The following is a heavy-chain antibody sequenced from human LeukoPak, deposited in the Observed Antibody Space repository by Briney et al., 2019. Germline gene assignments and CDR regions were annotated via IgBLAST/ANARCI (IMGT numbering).Heavy chain of an antibody. D-gene: IGHD4-23*01. V-gene: IGHV4-39*07. CDR1: GDSISSSSYY. Sequence: SETLSLTCTVSGDSISSSSYYWGWIRQPPGKELEWIGRIYYSGSTYYNPSLNSRVTISVDTSKTQFSLKLSSVPAADTAVYYXXRDYLGGNPDAFDIWGQGTMVTVSS. CDR2: IYYSGST. J-gene: IGHJ3*02. CDR3: XRDYLGGNPDAFDI.